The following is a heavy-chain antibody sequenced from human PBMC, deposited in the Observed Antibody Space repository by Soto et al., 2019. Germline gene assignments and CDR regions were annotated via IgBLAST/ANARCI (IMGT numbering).Heavy chain of an antibody. Sequence: PGWCLRLCCAASGCIFSNYAMSWVRQAPGKGLEWVSSISGSGGSTYYADSVKGRFTISRDNSKNTLYLQMSSLRAEDTAVYYCAKREATGYYYYLDVWGKGTTVTVSS. CDR3: AKREATGYYYYLDV. CDR2: ISGSGGST. J-gene: IGHJ6*03. D-gene: IGHD4-4*01. CDR1: GCIFSNYA. V-gene: IGHV3-23*01.